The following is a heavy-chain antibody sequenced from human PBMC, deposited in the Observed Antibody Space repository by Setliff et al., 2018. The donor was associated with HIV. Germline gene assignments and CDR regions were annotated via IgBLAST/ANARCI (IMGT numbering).Heavy chain of an antibody. CDR3: AKNLYRSGWSPLDH. Sequence: PGGSLRLSCVASGFIFSDFWMHWVRQRPGQGPMWISHVINDGSDASCAESVKGRFTISRDNSKNTLYLQMNSLRAEDTAVYYCAKNLYRSGWSPLDHWGQGTLVTVSS. CDR1: GFIFSDFW. CDR2: VINDGSDA. D-gene: IGHD6-13*01. J-gene: IGHJ4*02. V-gene: IGHV3-74*01.